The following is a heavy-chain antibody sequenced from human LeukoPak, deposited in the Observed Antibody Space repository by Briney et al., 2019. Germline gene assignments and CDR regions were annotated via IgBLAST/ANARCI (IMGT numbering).Heavy chain of an antibody. CDR2: IYHSGST. CDR3: AISLGYCSGGSCLYYFDY. J-gene: IGHJ4*02. V-gene: IGHV4-38-2*02. CDR1: GYSISSGYY. Sequence: SETLSLTCTVSGYSISSGYYWGWIRQPPGKGLEWIGSIYHSGSTYYNPSLKSRVTISVDTSKNQFSLKLSSVTAADTAVYYCAISLGYCSGGSCLYYFDYWGQGTLVTVSS. D-gene: IGHD2-15*01.